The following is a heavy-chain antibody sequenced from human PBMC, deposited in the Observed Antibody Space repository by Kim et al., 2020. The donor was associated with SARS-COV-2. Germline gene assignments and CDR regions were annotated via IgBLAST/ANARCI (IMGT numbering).Heavy chain of an antibody. V-gene: IGHV3-7*03. J-gene: IGHJ4*02. CDR3: ARDYSYASGPHPNHDD. CDR2: IKQDGSET. Sequence: GGSLRLSCAASGFTFRNYWMSWVRQAPGKGLEWVANIKQDGSETYYVYSVEGRFTISRDNAKNSLYLQMNSLRAEDTAVYYCARDYSYASGPHPNHDDWGLGTLVTVSS. CDR1: GFTFRNYW. D-gene: IGHD3-10*01.